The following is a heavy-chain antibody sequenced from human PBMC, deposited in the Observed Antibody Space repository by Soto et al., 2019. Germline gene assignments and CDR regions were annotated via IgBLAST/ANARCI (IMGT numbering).Heavy chain of an antibody. CDR2: ISCCGGST. Sequence: EVQLLESGGGVVQPGGSLRLSCVASGFNFKKFAMSWVRQAPGEGLEWVSGISCCGGSTSYADSVKGRFSIARDDSTNTRSMQMNNLRVEDTAQYYCAKADGEQWLLPHLDNWGEGTLVTVS. V-gene: IGHV3-23*01. CDR3: AKADGEQWLLPHLDN. J-gene: IGHJ4*02. D-gene: IGHD6-19*01. CDR1: GFNFKKFA.